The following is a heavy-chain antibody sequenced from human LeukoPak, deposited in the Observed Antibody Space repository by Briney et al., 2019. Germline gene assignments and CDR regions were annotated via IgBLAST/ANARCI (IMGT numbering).Heavy chain of an antibody. D-gene: IGHD6-19*01. CDR1: GFTFSSYA. CDR3: AKDGVVAGMEPYGMDV. CDR2: ISYDGSNK. J-gene: IGHJ6*02. V-gene: IGHV3-30-3*01. Sequence: GGSLRLSCAASGFTFSSYAMHWVRQAPGKGLEWVAVISYDGSNKYYADSVKGRFTISRDNSKNTLYLQMNSLRAEDTAVYYCAKDGVVAGMEPYGMDVWGQGTTVTVSS.